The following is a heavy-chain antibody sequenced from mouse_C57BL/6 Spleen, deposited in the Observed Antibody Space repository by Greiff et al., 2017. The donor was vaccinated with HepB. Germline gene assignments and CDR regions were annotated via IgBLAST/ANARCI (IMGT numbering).Heavy chain of an antibody. CDR2: ISSGGSYT. CDR3: ARHYYSNYGYAMDY. CDR1: GFTFSSYG. V-gene: IGHV5-6*01. D-gene: IGHD2-5*01. J-gene: IGHJ4*01. Sequence: EVQLVESGGDLVKPGGSLKLSCAASGFTFSSYGMSWVRQTPDKRLEWVATISSGGSYTYYPDSVKGRFTISRDNAKNTLYLQMSSLKSEDTAMYYCARHYYSNYGYAMDYWGQGTSVTVSS.